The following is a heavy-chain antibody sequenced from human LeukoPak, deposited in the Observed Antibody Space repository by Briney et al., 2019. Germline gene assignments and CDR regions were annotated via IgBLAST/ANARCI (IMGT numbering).Heavy chain of an antibody. V-gene: IGHV3-21*01. J-gene: IGHJ4*02. CDR1: GFTFSSYS. Sequence: GGSLRLSCAASGFTFSSYSMNWVRQAPGKGLEWVSSISSSSSYIYYADSVKGRFTISRDNAKNSLYLQMNSLRAGDTAVYYCARGRRLEFDYWGQGTLVTVSS. D-gene: IGHD1-1*01. CDR2: ISSSSSYI. CDR3: ARGRRLEFDY.